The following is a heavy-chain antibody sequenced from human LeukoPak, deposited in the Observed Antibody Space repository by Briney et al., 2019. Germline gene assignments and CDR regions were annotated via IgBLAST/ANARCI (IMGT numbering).Heavy chain of an antibody. V-gene: IGHV4-31*03. CDR2: IYYSGST. CDR3: ARLGWVRGVGI. D-gene: IGHD3-10*01. J-gene: IGHJ3*02. Sequence: PSETLSLTCTVSGGSISSGGYYWSWLRQHPGKGLEWIGYIYYSGSTYYNPSLKSRVTISVDTSKNQFSLKLSSVTAADTAVYYCARLGWVRGVGIWGQGTMVTVSS. CDR1: GGSISSGGYY.